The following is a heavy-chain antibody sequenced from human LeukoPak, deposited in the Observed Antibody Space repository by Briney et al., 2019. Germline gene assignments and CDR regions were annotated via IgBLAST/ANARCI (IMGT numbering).Heavy chain of an antibody. CDR3: AIGHRKDGYRFDY. V-gene: IGHV3-53*01. Sequence: GGSLPLSCAASGFSASRTFVRRVRQAPGRGLEWVSILYSGGSTYYAESVRGRFTISRDNSKNTLYLQMNSLRAEDTALYYCAIGHRKDGYRFDYWPEGTLVTVFS. J-gene: IGHJ4*02. CDR1: GFSASRTF. D-gene: IGHD5-24*01. CDR2: LYSGGST.